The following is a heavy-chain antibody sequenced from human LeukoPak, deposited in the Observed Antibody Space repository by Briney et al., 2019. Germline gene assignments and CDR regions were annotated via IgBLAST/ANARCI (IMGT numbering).Heavy chain of an antibody. Sequence: SETLSLTCTVPGDSISRSTYYWAWIRQPPGKGLEWIGSVYYGRSPYFNPSLESRATISVDTSKNHFSLKMSSVTAADTAVYYCARSSGTGTFSYWGQGTLVTVSS. J-gene: IGHJ4*02. CDR2: VYYGRSP. V-gene: IGHV4-39*02. CDR1: GDSISRSTYY. D-gene: IGHD6-25*01. CDR3: ARSSGTGTFSY.